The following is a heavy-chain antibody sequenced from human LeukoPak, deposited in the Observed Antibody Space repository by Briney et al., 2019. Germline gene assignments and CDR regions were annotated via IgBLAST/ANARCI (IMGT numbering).Heavy chain of an antibody. D-gene: IGHD5-12*01. Sequence: PGGSLRLSCAASGFTFSSYGMHWVRQAPGKGLEWVAFIRYDGSNKYYADSVKGRFTISRDNSKNTLYLQMNSLRAEDTAVYYCARHGWLRNDAFDIWGQGTMVTVSS. J-gene: IGHJ3*02. V-gene: IGHV3-30*02. CDR3: ARHGWLRNDAFDI. CDR2: IRYDGSNK. CDR1: GFTFSSYG.